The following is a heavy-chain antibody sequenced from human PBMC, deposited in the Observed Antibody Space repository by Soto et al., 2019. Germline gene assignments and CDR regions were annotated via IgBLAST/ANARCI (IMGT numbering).Heavy chain of an antibody. D-gene: IGHD5-18*01. CDR1: GFTFSSYA. CDR3: AKDFEYYSYGTDY. J-gene: IGHJ4*02. V-gene: IGHV3-23*01. Sequence: GGSLRLSCAASGFTFSSYAMSWVRQAPGKGLEWVSAISGSGGSTYYADSVKGRFTISRDNSKNTLYLQMNSLRAEDTAVYHCAKDFEYYSYGTDYWGQGTLVTVSS. CDR2: ISGSGGST.